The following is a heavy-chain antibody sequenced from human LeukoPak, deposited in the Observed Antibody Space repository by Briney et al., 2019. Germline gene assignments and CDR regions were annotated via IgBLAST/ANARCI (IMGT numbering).Heavy chain of an antibody. CDR3: ARAPDYYDSSGYYYYYYMDV. V-gene: IGHV1-18*01. D-gene: IGHD3-22*01. CDR1: GYTFTSYG. CDR2: ISAYNSNT. J-gene: IGHJ6*03. Sequence: ASVKVSCKASGYTFTSYGISWVRQAPGQGLEWMGWISAYNSNTNYAQKLQGRVTMTTDTSTSTAYMELRSLRSDDTAVYYCARAPDYYDSSGYYYYYYMDVWGKGTTVTVSS.